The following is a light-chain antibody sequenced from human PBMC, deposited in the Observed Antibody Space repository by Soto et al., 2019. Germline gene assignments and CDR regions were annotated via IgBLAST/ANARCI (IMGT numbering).Light chain of an antibody. CDR1: RGYVGGHDY. J-gene: IGLJ1*01. CDR2: EVT. Sequence: QFALTLPAPVSGSPGKSIAVSCPCTRGYVGGHDYVSWYQQHPDNAPKLMIDEVTKRPAWVSNRCSGSKSGNTASLTISGLQPEDEADYYCSSHTSGSTRVFGSGSKVTVL. CDR3: SSHTSGSTRV. V-gene: IGLV2-14*01.